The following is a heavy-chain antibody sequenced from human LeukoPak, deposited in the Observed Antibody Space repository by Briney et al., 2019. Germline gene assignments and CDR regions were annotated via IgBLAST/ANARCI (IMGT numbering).Heavy chain of an antibody. CDR2: LTNTGGTK. D-gene: IGHD3-22*01. J-gene: IGHJ4*02. CDR1: GFTFDAYA. CDR3: ARSAYLDSSGYYFDF. Sequence: GGSLRLSCIASGFTFDAYAMNWVRQAPGKGLEWVSGLTNTGGTKYYADSVKGRFSISRDNSKITVSLQMNSLSADDTAVYYCARSAYLDSSGYYFDFWGQGTLVTVSS. V-gene: IGHV3-23*01.